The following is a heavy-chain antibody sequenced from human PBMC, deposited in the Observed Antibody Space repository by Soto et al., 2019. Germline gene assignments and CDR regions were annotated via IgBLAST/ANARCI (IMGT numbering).Heavy chain of an antibody. CDR2: ISFDGSHK. D-gene: IGHD6-13*01. CDR1: GFSFGSYG. J-gene: IGHJ6*02. CDR3: VRDDGEQQGDSFYYCGLDV. V-gene: IGHV3-30*03. Sequence: QGQLVESGGGLAQPGRSLRLSCAASGFSFGSYGMHWVRQAPGKGLDWVAVISFDGSHKYYADSVKGRFTISRDNSKNTLSLRLNSPTTEDTTIYYCVRDDGEQQGDSFYYCGLDVWSQGSMVTV.